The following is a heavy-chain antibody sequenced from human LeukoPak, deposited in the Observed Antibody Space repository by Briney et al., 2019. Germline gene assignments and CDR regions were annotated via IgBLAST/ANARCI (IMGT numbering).Heavy chain of an antibody. J-gene: IGHJ4*02. D-gene: IGHD1-26*01. V-gene: IGHV3-48*01. CDR2: ISSDRSTT. Sequence: GGSLRLSCAASGVSFSSNSMNWVRQAPGKGLEWVSYISSDRSTTYYADSVKGRFTISRDNAKNSLYLQMNSLRAEDTAVYYCATESGTYSGTCFDYWGQGNLVTVSS. CDR1: GVSFSSNS. CDR3: ATESGTYSGTCFDY.